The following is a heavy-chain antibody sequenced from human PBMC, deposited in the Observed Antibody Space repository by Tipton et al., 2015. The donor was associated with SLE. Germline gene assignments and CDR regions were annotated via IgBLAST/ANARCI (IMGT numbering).Heavy chain of an antibody. J-gene: IGHJ4*02. Sequence: LTLTCTVSGGSITSNNYYWGWIRQPPGKGLEWIGSIYNSGTTYYNPSLKSRLIMSVDVSKNQFSLKLNSVTAADTAVYYCARGGGDSNSCQDFDRWGQGTLVTVSS. CDR3: ARGGGDSNSCQDFDR. V-gene: IGHV4-39*07. CDR2: IYNSGTT. D-gene: IGHD6-13*01. CDR1: GGSITSNNYY.